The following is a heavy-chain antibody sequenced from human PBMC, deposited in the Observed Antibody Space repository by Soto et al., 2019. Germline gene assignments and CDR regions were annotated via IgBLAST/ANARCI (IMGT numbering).Heavy chain of an antibody. V-gene: IGHV3-48*02. J-gene: IGHJ6*02. CDR2: ISSGSGTI. CDR3: ARDRDCSGGICYSGYYYGMDV. D-gene: IGHD2-15*01. Sequence: GGSLRLSCVASGFTSSTYSMNWVRQAPGKGLEWVSYISSGSGTIYYADSVKGRFTISRDNAKNSMFLQMNSLRDEDTAVYYCARDRDCSGGICYSGYYYGMDVWGQGTTVTVCS. CDR1: GFTSSTYS.